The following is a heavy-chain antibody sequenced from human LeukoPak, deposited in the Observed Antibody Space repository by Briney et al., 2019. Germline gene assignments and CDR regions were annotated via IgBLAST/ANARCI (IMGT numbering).Heavy chain of an antibody. Sequence: GGSLRLSCAASGFTVSSNYMSWVRQAPGKGLEWVSAISGSGGSTYYADSVKGRFTISRDNSKNTLYLQMNSLRAEDTAVYYCAKWYQLLLFDYWGQGTLVTVSS. D-gene: IGHD2-2*01. J-gene: IGHJ4*02. CDR3: AKWYQLLLFDY. CDR1: GFTVSSNY. CDR2: ISGSGGST. V-gene: IGHV3-23*01.